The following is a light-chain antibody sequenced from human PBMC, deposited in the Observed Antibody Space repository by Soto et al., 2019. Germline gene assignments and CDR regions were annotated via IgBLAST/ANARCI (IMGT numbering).Light chain of an antibody. CDR2: DVS. CDR1: QSVSSY. J-gene: IGKJ1*01. CDR3: QHYGSPSWT. V-gene: IGKV3-20*01. Sequence: EVILTQSPGTLSLSPGDRATLSCRASQSVSSYLAWYQQKPGQAPRLLIYDVSNRATGIPARFSGSGSGTDFTLTISRVEPDDFAVYYCQHYGSPSWTFGQGTKVDIK.